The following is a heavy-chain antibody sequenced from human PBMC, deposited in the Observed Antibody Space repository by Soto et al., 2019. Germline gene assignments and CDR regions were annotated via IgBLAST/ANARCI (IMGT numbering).Heavy chain of an antibody. J-gene: IGHJ6*02. CDR2: ISSSSSTI. Sequence: EVQLVESGGGLVQPGGSLRLSCAASGFTFSSYSMNWVRQAPGKGLEWVSYISSSSSTIYYADSVKGRFTISRDNAKNSLYLQMNSLRDEDTAVYYCARAPRRFNWNYETGFSYYYYGMDVWGQGTTVTVSS. D-gene: IGHD1-7*01. CDR3: ARAPRRFNWNYETGFSYYYYGMDV. CDR1: GFTFSSYS. V-gene: IGHV3-48*02.